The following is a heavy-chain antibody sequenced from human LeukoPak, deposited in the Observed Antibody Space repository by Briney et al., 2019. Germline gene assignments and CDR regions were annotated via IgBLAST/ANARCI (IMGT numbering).Heavy chain of an antibody. D-gene: IGHD6-13*01. Sequence: SETLSLTCTVSGGSISRYYWSWIRQPPGKGLEGIGYIYYSGSTNYNPSLKRRGNISVDTSKHQFSLKLSSVTAADTAVYYCARVKSGYSSSWVFDYWGQGTLVTVSS. J-gene: IGHJ4*02. V-gene: IGHV4-59*01. CDR3: ARVKSGYSSSWVFDY. CDR2: IYYSGST. CDR1: GGSISRYY.